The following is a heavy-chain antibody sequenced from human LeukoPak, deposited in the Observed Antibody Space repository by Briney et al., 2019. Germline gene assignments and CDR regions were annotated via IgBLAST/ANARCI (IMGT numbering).Heavy chain of an antibody. D-gene: IGHD3-10*01. Sequence: SVKVSCKASGGTFSSYAISWVRQAPGQGLEWMGGIIPIFGTANYAQKFQGRVTITADESTSTAYMELSSPRSEDTAVYYCAREGGTMVRGVINAFDIWGQGTMVTVSS. V-gene: IGHV1-69*13. CDR2: IIPIFGTA. CDR3: AREGGTMVRGVINAFDI. CDR1: GGTFSSYA. J-gene: IGHJ3*02.